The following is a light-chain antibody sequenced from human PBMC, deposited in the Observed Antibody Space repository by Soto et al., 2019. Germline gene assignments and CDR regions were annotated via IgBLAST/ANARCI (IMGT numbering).Light chain of an antibody. CDR3: GAWDTSLTVYV. CDR2: NSD. CDR1: SSNIAANS. J-gene: IGLJ1*01. V-gene: IGLV1-51*01. Sequence: SVLTQPPSVSAAPGQEVTISCSGSSSNIAANSVSWYQHLPGTAPKLLIYNSDRRPSGIPARFSGSKSGTSATLGITGLQTGDEADYYCGAWDTSLTVYVFGSGTKVTVL.